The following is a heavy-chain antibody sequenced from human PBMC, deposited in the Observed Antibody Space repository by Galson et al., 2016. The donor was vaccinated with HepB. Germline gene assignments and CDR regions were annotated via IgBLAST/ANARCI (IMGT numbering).Heavy chain of an antibody. Sequence: SETLSLTCSISGGSISSFYWSWIRQTPGKGLEWLGYINYSWNTYYNPSLKSRVTMSVDTSKNQFSLKLNSVTAADTAVYHCARRSTNYYFGMDVWGQGTTVTVSS. CDR1: GGSISSFY. CDR2: INYSWNT. CDR3: ARRSTNYYFGMDV. V-gene: IGHV4-59*08. J-gene: IGHJ6*02.